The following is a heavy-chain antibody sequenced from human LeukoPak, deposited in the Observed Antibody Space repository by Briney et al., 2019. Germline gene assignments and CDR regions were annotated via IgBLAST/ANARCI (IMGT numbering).Heavy chain of an antibody. CDR3: ARVTETLAFNY. Sequence: ASVKVSCKASGYTFTSYAMHWVRQAPGQRLEWMGWINAGNGNTKYSPKFQCRVTITRDTSASTAYMELSSLRSEDTAAYYCARVTETLAFNYWGQGTLVTVSS. CDR1: GYTFTSYA. V-gene: IGHV1-3*01. J-gene: IGHJ4*02. CDR2: INAGNGNT. D-gene: IGHD4-17*01.